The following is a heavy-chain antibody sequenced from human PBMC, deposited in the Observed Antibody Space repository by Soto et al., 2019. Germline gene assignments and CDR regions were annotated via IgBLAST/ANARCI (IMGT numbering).Heavy chain of an antibody. CDR3: ARDPNDYANYYYYIDV. CDR1: GFNFSSYW. Sequence: GESLKISCAASGFNFSSYWMSWVRQAPGKGLEWGANIKQDGSEKYYVDSVKGRFTISRDNAKNSLYLQMNSLRAEDTAVYYCARDPNDYANYYYYIDVWGKGTTVTVSS. CDR2: IKQDGSEK. J-gene: IGHJ6*03. V-gene: IGHV3-7*03. D-gene: IGHD4-17*01.